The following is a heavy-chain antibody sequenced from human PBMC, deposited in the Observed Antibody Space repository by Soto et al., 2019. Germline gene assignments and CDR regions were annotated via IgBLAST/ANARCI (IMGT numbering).Heavy chain of an antibody. CDR2: INHSGST. V-gene: IGHV4-34*01. CDR3: ALLTVYYYDSSGYPSHGYYFDY. CDR1: GGSFSGYY. Sequence: SETLSLTCAVYGGSFSGYYWSWIRQSPGKGLEWIGEINHSGSTNYNPSLKSRVTISVDTSKNQFSLKLSSVTAADTAVYYCALLTVYYYDSSGYPSHGYYFDYWGQGTLVTVSS. D-gene: IGHD3-22*01. J-gene: IGHJ4*02.